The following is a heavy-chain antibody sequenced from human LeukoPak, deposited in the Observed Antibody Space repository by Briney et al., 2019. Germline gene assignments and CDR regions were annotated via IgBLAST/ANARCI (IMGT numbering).Heavy chain of an antibody. Sequence: SETLSLTCAVSGGSFSGYYWSWIRQPPGKGLEWIGGINHSGSTNYNPSLKSRVTISVDTSKNQFSLKLSSVTAADTAVYYCARPAGYPGLNYFDYWGQGTLVTVSS. J-gene: IGHJ4*02. V-gene: IGHV4-34*01. D-gene: IGHD6-25*01. CDR2: INHSGST. CDR1: GGSFSGYY. CDR3: ARPAGYPGLNYFDY.